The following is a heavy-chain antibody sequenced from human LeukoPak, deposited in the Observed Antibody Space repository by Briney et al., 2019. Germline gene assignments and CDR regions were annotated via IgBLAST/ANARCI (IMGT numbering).Heavy chain of an antibody. CDR1: GFTFSSYA. Sequence: GRSLRLSCAASGFTFSSYAMHWVRQAPGKGLEWVAVISYDGSNKYYADSVKGRFTISRDNSKNTLYLQMKSLRAEDTAVYYCARDRSAFGELYRGAFDIWGQGTMVTVSS. D-gene: IGHD3-10*01. CDR3: ARDRSAFGELYRGAFDI. CDR2: ISYDGSNK. J-gene: IGHJ3*02. V-gene: IGHV3-30-3*01.